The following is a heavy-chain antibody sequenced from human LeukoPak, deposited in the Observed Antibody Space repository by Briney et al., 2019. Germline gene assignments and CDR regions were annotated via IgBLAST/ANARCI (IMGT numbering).Heavy chain of an antibody. J-gene: IGHJ4*02. D-gene: IGHD4-17*01. CDR2: ILYIFGTA. Sequence: SVKLSCKASGDTLSRYDISWVRQAPGQGLEWMGVILYIFGTANYAQKFQGRVTITADESKNTAYMEMSSLRSEDTAVYYCARDNGDYYLDYWGQGTQVTVSS. CDR1: GDTLSRYD. V-gene: IGHV1-69*13. CDR3: ARDNGDYYLDY.